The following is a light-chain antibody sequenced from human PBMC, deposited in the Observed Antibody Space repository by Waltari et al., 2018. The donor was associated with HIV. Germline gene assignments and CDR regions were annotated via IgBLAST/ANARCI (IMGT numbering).Light chain of an antibody. CDR2: DAS. J-gene: IGKJ5*01. Sequence: EIVLTQSPATLSLSPGESATLSCRASQSVGGYLAWYQQKSGQAPRLLIYDASNRATGIPARFSGSGSGTDFTLTISSLEPEDFAVYYCQRSSWPITFGQGKRLEIK. CDR1: QSVGGY. V-gene: IGKV3-11*01. CDR3: QRSSWPIT.